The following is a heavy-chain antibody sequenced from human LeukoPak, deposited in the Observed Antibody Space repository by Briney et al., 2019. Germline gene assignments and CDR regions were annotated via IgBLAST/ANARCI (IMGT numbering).Heavy chain of an antibody. D-gene: IGHD6-19*01. J-gene: IGHJ6*02. CDR2: ISWNSGSI. Sequence: PGGSLRLSCAASGFTFDDYAMHWVRQAPGKGLEWVSCISWNSGSIHYADSVKGRFTISRDNAKNSLYLQMNSLRAEDTALYYCAKDMEGSGWSYYSYGMDVWGQGTTVTVSS. CDR1: GFTFDDYA. V-gene: IGHV3-9*01. CDR3: AKDMEGSGWSYYSYGMDV.